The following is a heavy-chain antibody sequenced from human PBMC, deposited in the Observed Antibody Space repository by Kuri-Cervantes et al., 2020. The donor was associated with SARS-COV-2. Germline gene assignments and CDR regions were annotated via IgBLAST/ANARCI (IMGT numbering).Heavy chain of an antibody. CDR2: IYHSGST. CDR3: ARATTYYDFWSGYSFDY. J-gene: IGHJ4*02. CDR1: GYSISSGYY. Sequence: SETLSLTCAVSGYSISSGYYWGWIRQPTGKGLEWIGSIYHSGSTYYNPSLKSRVTISVDTSKNQFSLKLSSVTAADTAVYYCARATTYYDFWSGYSFDYWGQGTLVTVSS. D-gene: IGHD3-3*01. V-gene: IGHV4-38-2*01.